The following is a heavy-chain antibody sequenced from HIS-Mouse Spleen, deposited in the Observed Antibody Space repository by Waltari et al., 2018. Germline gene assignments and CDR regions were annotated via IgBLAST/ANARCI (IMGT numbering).Heavy chain of an antibody. D-gene: IGHD6-19*01. CDR2: ISYDGSNK. J-gene: IGHJ4*02. CDR3: AKASSGWLDY. V-gene: IGHV3-30*18. CDR1: GVTFSSSG. Sequence: QVQLVESGGGVVQLGRSLRLSWAASGVTFSSSGLPGVRQAPGKGLEWVAVISYDGSNKYYADSVKGRFTISRDNSKNTLHLQMNSLRAEDTAVYYCAKASSGWLDYWGQGTLVTVSS.